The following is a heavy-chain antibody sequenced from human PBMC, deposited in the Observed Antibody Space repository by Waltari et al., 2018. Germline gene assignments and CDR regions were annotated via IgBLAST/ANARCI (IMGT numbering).Heavy chain of an antibody. CDR2: ISYEGSNQ. D-gene: IGHD3-22*01. Sequence: QVHLAESGGGVVQLGRSLRLSCVTSGFTFSDYGMPWVRQTPGKGLEWVAMISYEGSNQYYADSVKGRFTISRDNFKHTLYLQISSLTTNDTGVYYCAKGGLASTYYYSPMDVWGHGTSVTISS. CDR1: GFTFSDYG. CDR3: AKGGLASTYYYSPMDV. J-gene: IGHJ6*02. V-gene: IGHV3-30*18.